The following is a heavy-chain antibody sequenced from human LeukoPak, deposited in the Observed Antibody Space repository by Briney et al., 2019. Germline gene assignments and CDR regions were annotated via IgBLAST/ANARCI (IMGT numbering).Heavy chain of an antibody. D-gene: IGHD3-22*01. CDR1: GGSIRSSSYF. CDR2: IYYSGST. V-gene: IGHV4-39*07. J-gene: IGHJ4*02. CDR3: ARVDTSGYHSDY. Sequence: PSETLSLTCTVSGGSIRSSSYFWGWIRQPPGKGLEWIGTIYYSGSTQYNPSLKSRVTISVDTSKNQFSLKLSSVTAADTAVYYCARVDTSGYHSDYWGQGTLVTVSS.